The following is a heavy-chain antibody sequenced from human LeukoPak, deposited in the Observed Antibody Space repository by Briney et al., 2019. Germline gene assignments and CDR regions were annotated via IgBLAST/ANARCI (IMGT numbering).Heavy chain of an antibody. D-gene: IGHD3-22*01. CDR3: AKGAGYYDSSGYSSGYDFAY. CDR2: ISYDGSNK. J-gene: IGHJ4*02. CDR1: GFTFSSYG. Sequence: GGSLRLSCAASGFTFSSYGMHWVRQAPGKGLEWVAVISYDGSNKYYADSVKGRFTISRDNSKNTLYLQMNSLRAEDTAVYYCAKGAGYYDSSGYSSGYDFAYWGQGTLVTVSS. V-gene: IGHV3-30*18.